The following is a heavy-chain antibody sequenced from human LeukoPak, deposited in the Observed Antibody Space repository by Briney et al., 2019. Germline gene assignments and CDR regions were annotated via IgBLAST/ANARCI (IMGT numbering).Heavy chain of an antibody. J-gene: IGHJ4*02. CDR3: ARHTYYYDSSGYLGPYYFDY. Sequence: PSETLSLTCTVSGGSISSYYWGWIRQPPGKGLEWIGSIYYSGSTYYNPSLKSRVTISVDTSKNQFSLKLSSVTAADTAVYYCARHTYYYDSSGYLGPYYFDYWGQGTLVTVSS. CDR2: IYYSGST. CDR1: GGSISSYY. V-gene: IGHV4-39*01. D-gene: IGHD3-22*01.